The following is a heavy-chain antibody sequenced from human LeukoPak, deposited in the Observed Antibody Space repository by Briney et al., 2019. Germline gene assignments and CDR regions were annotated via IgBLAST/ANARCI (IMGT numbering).Heavy chain of an antibody. CDR1: GLTVSSYS. J-gene: IGHJ4*02. CDR3: ARARASGRSGFDY. D-gene: IGHD2-15*01. V-gene: IGHV3-48*02. Sequence: GGSLRLSCVASGLTVSSYSMNWVRQAPGKGLEWVSYISSSSTIYYADSVKSRFTISRDNAKNSLDLQMNSLRDEDTAVYYCARARASGRSGFDYWGQGTLVTVS. CDR2: ISSSSTI.